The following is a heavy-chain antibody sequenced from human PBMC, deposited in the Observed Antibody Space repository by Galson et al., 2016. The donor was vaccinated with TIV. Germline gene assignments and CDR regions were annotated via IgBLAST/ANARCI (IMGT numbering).Heavy chain of an antibody. Sequence: SLRLSCAASGLTVSTNYMSWVRQAPGKGLEWVSILYSDGSAYYAGSVKGRFTISRDNFKNTVYLQLNSLRAEDTAVYYCARSYDSSGNRGRFDHWGQGTLVTVSS. CDR3: ARSYDSSGNRGRFDH. CDR1: GLTVSTNY. CDR2: LYSDGSA. D-gene: IGHD3-22*01. J-gene: IGHJ4*02. V-gene: IGHV3-53*01.